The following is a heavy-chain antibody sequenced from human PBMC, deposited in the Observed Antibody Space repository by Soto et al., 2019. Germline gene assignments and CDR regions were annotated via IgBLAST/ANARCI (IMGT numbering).Heavy chain of an antibody. CDR1: GYTFTGYY. CDR3: AREVSWNYRHYYLDV. CDR2: INPNSGGT. D-gene: IGHD1-7*01. Sequence: ASVKVSCKASGYTFTGYYMHWGRQAPGQGLEWMGWINPNSGGTNYAQKFQGWVTMTRDTSISTAYMELSRLRSDDTAVYYCAREVSWNYRHYYLDVWGKGTTVTVSS. J-gene: IGHJ6*03. V-gene: IGHV1-2*04.